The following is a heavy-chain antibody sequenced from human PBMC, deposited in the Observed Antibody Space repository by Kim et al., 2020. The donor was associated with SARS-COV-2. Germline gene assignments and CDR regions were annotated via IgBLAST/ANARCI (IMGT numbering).Heavy chain of an antibody. CDR1: GFTFSTYW. CDR2: IKQDGSEK. J-gene: IGHJ4*02. D-gene: IGHD3-10*02. CDR3: ARDVLFGFFDF. Sequence: GGSLRLSCAVSGFTFSTYWMTWVRQAPGKGLEWVANIKQDGSEKYYVDSVKGRFTISRDNARSSLYLQMNSLIDEDTAVYYCARDVLFGFFDFWGQGTLV. V-gene: IGHV3-7*01.